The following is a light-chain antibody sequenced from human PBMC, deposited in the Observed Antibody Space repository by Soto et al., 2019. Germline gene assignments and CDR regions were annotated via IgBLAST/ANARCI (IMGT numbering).Light chain of an antibody. CDR2: GAS. CDR3: QQYNNWPPWT. CDR1: QSVSSN. V-gene: IGKV3-15*01. Sequence: EIVMTQGQETLPVSPLEGDILSCSPSQSVSSNLAWSQQKPGQAPRLLIYGASTRATGIPARFSGSGSGTEFTLTISSLQSEDFAVYYCQQYNNWPPWTFGQGPKVDTK. J-gene: IGKJ1*01.